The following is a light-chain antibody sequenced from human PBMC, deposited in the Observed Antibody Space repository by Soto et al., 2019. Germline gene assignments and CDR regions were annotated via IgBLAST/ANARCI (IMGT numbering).Light chain of an antibody. Sequence: EIVLTQSPATLSLSPGERATLSCRASQSVSSYLAWYQQKPGQAPRLLIYDASNRATGIPARFSGSGSGTDFTLTISSLEPEGFAVYYCQQYGSSPYTFGLGTRLEIK. V-gene: IGKV3-11*01. J-gene: IGKJ5*01. CDR2: DAS. CDR3: QQYGSSPYT. CDR1: QSVSSY.